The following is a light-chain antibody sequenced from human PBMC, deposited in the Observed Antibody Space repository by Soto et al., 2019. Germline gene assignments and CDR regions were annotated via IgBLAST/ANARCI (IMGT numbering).Light chain of an antibody. J-gene: IGKJ1*01. V-gene: IGKV1-39*01. CDR3: QQTYTIPWT. Sequence: DIQMTQSPSSVSASVGDRITITCRTSQSFSNYLTWYQHKPGKAPKLLIYSATVLQSGVPSRFSSSGSGTDFTLTISRLQPEDSATYYCQQTYTIPWTFGQGTRVEIK. CDR2: SAT. CDR1: QSFSNY.